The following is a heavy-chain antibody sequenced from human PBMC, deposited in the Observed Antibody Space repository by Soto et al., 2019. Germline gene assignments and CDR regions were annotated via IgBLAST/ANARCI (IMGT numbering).Heavy chain of an antibody. V-gene: IGHV3-33*01. Sequence: PGGSLRLSCAASGFTFSSYGMHWVRQAPGKGLEWVAVIWYDGSNKYYADSVKGRFTISRDNSKNTLYLQMNSLRAEDTAVYYCARSFVSGSYYSNYYYGMDVWGQGTTVTVSS. CDR2: IWYDGSNK. J-gene: IGHJ6*02. D-gene: IGHD3-10*01. CDR1: GFTFSSYG. CDR3: ARSFVSGSYYSNYYYGMDV.